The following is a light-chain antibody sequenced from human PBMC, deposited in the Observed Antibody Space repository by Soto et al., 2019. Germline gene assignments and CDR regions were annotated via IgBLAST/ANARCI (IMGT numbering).Light chain of an antibody. CDR1: QSVSSN. Sequence: EIVMTQSPATLSVSPGERATLSCRASQSVSSNLAWYQQKPGQAPRLLIYGAYTRAAGIPARFSGSGSGTEFTLTISSLQSEDFAVYYCQQYHNWPPLTFGPGTKVDIK. V-gene: IGKV3-15*01. J-gene: IGKJ3*01. CDR3: QQYHNWPPLT. CDR2: GAY.